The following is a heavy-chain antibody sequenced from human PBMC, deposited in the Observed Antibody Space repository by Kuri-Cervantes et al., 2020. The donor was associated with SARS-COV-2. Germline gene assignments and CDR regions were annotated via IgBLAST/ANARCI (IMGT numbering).Heavy chain of an antibody. D-gene: IGHD2-15*01. Sequence: GSLRLSCTVSGGSISSYYWSWIRQPPGKGLEWIGYIYYSGSTNHNPSLKSRVTISVDTSKNQFSLKLSSVTAADTAVYYCARVAWEAIMVVAVNGDFDLWGQGTMVTVSS. CDR3: ARVAWEAIMVVAVNGDFDL. V-gene: IGHV4-59*01. J-gene: IGHJ3*01. CDR2: IYYSGST. CDR1: GGSISSYY.